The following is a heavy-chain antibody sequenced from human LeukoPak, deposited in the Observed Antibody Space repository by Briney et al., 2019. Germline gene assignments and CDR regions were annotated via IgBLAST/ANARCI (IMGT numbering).Heavy chain of an antibody. Sequence: SGTLSLTCIVSRGYIITSGHYWGWIRQPPGKGLEWLGSIYYTGVTSTNPFFRSRMSISVDTSKNQYSLNLTSVTAADAAVYYCARERSSSGGHNWFDPWGQGTLVTVSS. CDR2: IYYTGVT. D-gene: IGHD4-23*01. CDR3: ARERSSSGGHNWFDP. V-gene: IGHV4-39*07. J-gene: IGHJ5*02. CDR1: RGYIITSGHY.